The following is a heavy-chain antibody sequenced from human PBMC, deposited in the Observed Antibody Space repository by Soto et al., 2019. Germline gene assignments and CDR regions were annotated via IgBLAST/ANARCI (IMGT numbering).Heavy chain of an antibody. CDR2: ISISGSYI. CDR3: ARAQYCGGDCYFTYFGY. J-gene: IGHJ4*02. V-gene: IGHV3-11*01. CDR1: GFTFSDYY. Sequence: PGGSLRLSCAASGFTFSDYYMGWIRQAPGKGLEWVAFISISGSYIHYADSVEGRFTIPRDNAKNSLYLQLNSPRAEDTAVYYCARAQYCGGDCYFTYFGYWGQGTLV. D-gene: IGHD2-21*02.